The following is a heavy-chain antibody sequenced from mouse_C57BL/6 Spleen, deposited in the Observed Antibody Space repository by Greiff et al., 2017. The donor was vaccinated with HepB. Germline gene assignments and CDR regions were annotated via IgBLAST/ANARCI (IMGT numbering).Heavy chain of an antibody. CDR1: GFTFSSYA. V-gene: IGHV5-4*01. CDR2: ISDGGSYT. J-gene: IGHJ4*01. D-gene: IGHD2-10*02. Sequence: EVKVEESGGGLVKPGGSLKLSCAASGFTFSSYAMSWVRQTPEKRLEWVATISDGGSYTYYPDNVKGRFTISRDNAKNNRYLQMSHLKSEDTAMYYCARDQGVWSPYAMDYWGQGTSVTVSS. CDR3: ARDQGVWSPYAMDY.